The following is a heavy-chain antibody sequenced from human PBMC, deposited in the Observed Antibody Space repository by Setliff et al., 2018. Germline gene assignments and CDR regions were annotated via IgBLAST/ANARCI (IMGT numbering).Heavy chain of an antibody. V-gene: IGHV3-33*01. J-gene: IGHJ4*02. Sequence: PGASLRLSCAASGFTFNNFAMHWVRQAPGKGLEWVAVIWYDGSNKYYADSVKGRFTISRDNSKNTLYLQMNSLRAEDTALYYCARQATDYWGQGTLVTVSS. CDR3: ARQATDY. CDR1: GFTFNNFA. CDR2: IWYDGSNK.